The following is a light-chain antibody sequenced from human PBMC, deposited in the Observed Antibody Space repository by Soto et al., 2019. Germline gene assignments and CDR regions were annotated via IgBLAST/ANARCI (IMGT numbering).Light chain of an antibody. J-gene: IGLJ2*01. CDR1: DSNIGVHF. CDR3: SGWDVGLTAVV. Sequence: QSVLTQPPSASGTPGQRVTISCSGSDSNIGVHFVYWYQQVPGTAPKLLIYSDNQRPSGGPERFSGAKTGTSASLAISGLRYEDEYHYYCSGWDVGLTAVVFGGGTKVTVL. CDR2: SDN. V-gene: IGLV1-47*02.